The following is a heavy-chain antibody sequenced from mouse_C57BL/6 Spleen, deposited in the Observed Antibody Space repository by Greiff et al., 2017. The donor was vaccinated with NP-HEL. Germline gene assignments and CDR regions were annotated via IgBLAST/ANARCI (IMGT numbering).Heavy chain of an antibody. CDR2: IYPGDGDT. J-gene: IGHJ1*03. V-gene: IGHV1-82*01. CDR3: ASQGDYGNGSPWYFDV. Sequence: QVQLQQSGPELVKPGASVKISCKASGYAFSSSWMNWVKQRPGKGLEWIGRIYPGDGDTNYNGKFKGKATLTADKSSSTAYMQLSSLTSEDSAVYFCASQGDYGNGSPWYFDVWGTGTTVTVSS. D-gene: IGHD2-1*01. CDR1: GYAFSSSW.